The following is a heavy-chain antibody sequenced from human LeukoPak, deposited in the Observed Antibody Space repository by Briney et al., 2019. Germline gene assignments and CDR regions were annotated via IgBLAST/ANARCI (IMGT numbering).Heavy chain of an antibody. CDR2: IYYSGST. CDR3: AGVAQDPPGSIDY. D-gene: IGHD3-10*01. CDR1: GGSISSYY. Sequence: PSETLSLTCTVSGGSISSYYWSWIRQPPGKGLEWIGYIYYSGSTNYNPSLKSRVTISVDTSKNQFSLKLSSVTAADTAVYYCAGVAQDPPGSIDYWGQGTLVTVSS. V-gene: IGHV4-59*01. J-gene: IGHJ4*02.